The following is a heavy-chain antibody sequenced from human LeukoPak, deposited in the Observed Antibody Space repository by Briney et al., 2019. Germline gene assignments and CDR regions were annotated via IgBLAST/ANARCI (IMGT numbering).Heavy chain of an antibody. Sequence: SETLSLTCAVYGGSFSGYFWSWIRQPPGKGLEWIEEISQSGSTNYNPSLKSRVTISADTSKNHFSLRLSSLTAADTAVYYCARGQGREGYNFHFWGQGTLVTVSS. CDR1: GGSFSGYF. CDR3: ARGQGREGYNFHF. CDR2: ISQSGST. J-gene: IGHJ4*02. D-gene: IGHD5-24*01. V-gene: IGHV4-34*01.